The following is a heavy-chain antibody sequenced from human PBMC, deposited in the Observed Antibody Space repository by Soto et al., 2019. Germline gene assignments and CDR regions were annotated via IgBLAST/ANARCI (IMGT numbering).Heavy chain of an antibody. D-gene: IGHD1-1*01. CDR2: IKSNSEGGTT. CDR1: ALTVNDAW. Sequence: PGGSLRLSCAASALTVNDAWMSWVRQAPGKGLEWVGQIKSNSEGGTTDYAAPVRGRFTISRDASKNTLYLQMNSLKTEDTAVYYCHNYYFDYWGQGTLVTVSS. V-gene: IGHV3-15*01. J-gene: IGHJ4*02. CDR3: HNYYFDY.